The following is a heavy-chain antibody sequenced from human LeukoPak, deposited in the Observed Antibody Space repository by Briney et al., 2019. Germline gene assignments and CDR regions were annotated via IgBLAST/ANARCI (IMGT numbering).Heavy chain of an antibody. CDR3: ARDDH. V-gene: IGHV3-30-3*01. J-gene: IGHJ5*02. CDR2: ISYDGSNK. Sequence: GGSLRLSCAASGFTFSSYAMHWVRQAPGKGLEWVAVISYDGSNKYYADSVKGRFTISRDNSKNTLYLQMNSLRAEDTAVYYCARDDHWGQGTLVTVSS. CDR1: GFTFSSYA.